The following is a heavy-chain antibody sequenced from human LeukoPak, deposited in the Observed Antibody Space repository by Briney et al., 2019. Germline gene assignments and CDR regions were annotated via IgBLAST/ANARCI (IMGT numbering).Heavy chain of an antibody. CDR1: GYTFTSYY. Sequence: ASVKVSCKASGYTFTSYYMHWVRQAPGQGLEWMGIINPSGGSTSYAQKFQGRVTMTRDTSTSTVYMELSSLRSEDTAVYYCARAPYCGGDCYSRFDPWGQGILVTVSS. J-gene: IGHJ5*02. D-gene: IGHD2-21*02. CDR2: INPSGGST. CDR3: ARAPYCGGDCYSRFDP. V-gene: IGHV1-46*01.